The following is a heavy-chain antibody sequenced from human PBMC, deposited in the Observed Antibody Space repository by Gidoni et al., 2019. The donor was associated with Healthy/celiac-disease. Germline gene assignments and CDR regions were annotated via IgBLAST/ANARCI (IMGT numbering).Heavy chain of an antibody. D-gene: IGHD3-3*01. Sequence: EVQLVESGGGLVQPGGSLRLSFSASGFTFSRYAMPWGRQAPGKGLEYVSAISSNGGSTYYADSVKGRFTISRDNSKNTLYLQMSSLRAEDTAVYYCVKDSLFFADKFRFDYWGQGTLVTVSS. J-gene: IGHJ4*02. CDR2: ISSNGGST. CDR3: VKDSLFFADKFRFDY. CDR1: GFTFSRYA. V-gene: IGHV3-64D*06.